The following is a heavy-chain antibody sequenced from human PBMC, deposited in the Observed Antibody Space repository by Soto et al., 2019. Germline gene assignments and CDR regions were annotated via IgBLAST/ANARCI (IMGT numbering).Heavy chain of an antibody. J-gene: IGHJ4*02. CDR1: GYTFTSYD. D-gene: IGHD6-19*01. CDR3: ARVRAVAAMDY. V-gene: IGHV1-8*01. Sequence: GASVKVSCKASGYTFTSYDINWVPQATGQGLEWMGWMNPNSGNTGYAQKFQGRVTMTRNTSISTAYMELSSLRSEDTAVYYCARVRAVAAMDYWCQGTMVAVSS. CDR2: MNPNSGNT.